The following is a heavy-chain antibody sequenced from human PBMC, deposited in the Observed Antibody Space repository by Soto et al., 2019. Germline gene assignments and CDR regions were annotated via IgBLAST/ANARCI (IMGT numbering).Heavy chain of an antibody. V-gene: IGHV6-1*01. CDR3: ARTSWAGSGMENWFDP. CDR2: TYYRSTWDN. CDR1: GDSVSSNSAA. J-gene: IGHJ5*02. D-gene: IGHD3-10*01. Sequence: QVQLQQSGPGLVKPSQTLSLTCATSGDSVSSNSAAWTGIRQSPSRGLDWLGRTYYRSTWDNDYAVSVKSRISLNPDTSKNQFSLQLNSVTPEDMAVYYCARTSWAGSGMENWFDPWGQGTLVTVSS.